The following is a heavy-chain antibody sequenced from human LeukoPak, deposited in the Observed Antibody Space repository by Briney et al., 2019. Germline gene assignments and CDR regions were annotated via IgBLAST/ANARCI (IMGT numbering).Heavy chain of an antibody. V-gene: IGHV5-51*01. J-gene: IGHJ6*03. Sequence: GESLQISCKGSGSSFTSYWIGWVRQMPGKGLEWMGIIYPGDSDTRYSPSFQGQVTISADKSISTAYLQWSSLKASDTAMYYCARGYYYHSRGDYYYYMDVWGTGTAVTVSS. CDR3: ARGYYYHSRGDYYYYMDV. CDR2: IYPGDSDT. D-gene: IGHD3-22*01. CDR1: GSSFTSYW.